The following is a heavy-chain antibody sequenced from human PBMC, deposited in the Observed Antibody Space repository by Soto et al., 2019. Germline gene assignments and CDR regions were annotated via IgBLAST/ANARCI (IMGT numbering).Heavy chain of an antibody. D-gene: IGHD2-15*01. CDR3: VRVVVGIGNHFDS. CDR1: NGSISGFY. Sequence: SETLSLTCSVSNGSISGFYWTWIRQPPGKILEWIGYIHYSGRTDYNPSLTSRATLSVDTSQNQFSLTLKPITAAATAVYYCVRVVVGIGNHFDSWGRGTLVTVPS. V-gene: IGHV4-59*12. J-gene: IGHJ4*02. CDR2: IHYSGRT.